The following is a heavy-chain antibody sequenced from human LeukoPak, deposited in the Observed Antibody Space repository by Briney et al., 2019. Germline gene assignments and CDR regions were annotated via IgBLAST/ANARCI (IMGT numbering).Heavy chain of an antibody. Sequence: GGSLRLSCAAPGFTFSSYAMHWVRQAPGKGLEWVAVISYDGSNKYYADSVKGRFTISRDNSKNTLYLQMNSLRAEDTAVYYCARAAYHYGMDVWGQGTTVTVSS. CDR1: GFTFSSYA. V-gene: IGHV3-30-3*01. J-gene: IGHJ6*02. CDR3: ARAAYHYGMDV. CDR2: ISYDGSNK.